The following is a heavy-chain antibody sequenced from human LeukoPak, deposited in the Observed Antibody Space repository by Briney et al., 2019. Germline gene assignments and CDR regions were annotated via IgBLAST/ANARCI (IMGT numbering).Heavy chain of an antibody. CDR2: IKQDGSEK. V-gene: IGHV3-7*01. J-gene: IGHJ4*02. CDR1: GFTFSSYW. CDR3: ARAGEQWLIPYYFDY. D-gene: IGHD6-19*01. Sequence: GGSLRLSCAASGFTFSSYWMSWVRQAPGKGLEWVANIKQDGSEKYYVDSVKGRFTISRDNAKNSLYLQMNSLRAEDTAVYYCARAGEQWLIPYYFDYWGQGTLVTVSS.